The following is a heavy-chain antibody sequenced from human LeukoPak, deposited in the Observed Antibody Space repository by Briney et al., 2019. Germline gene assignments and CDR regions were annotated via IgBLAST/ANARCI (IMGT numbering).Heavy chain of an antibody. Sequence: GGSLRLSCAASGFTFDDYAMHWVRQAPGKGLEWVSGISSSGDSTYYTDSVKGRFTISRDNSKNTLYLQMNSLRAEDTAVYYCAKVPDYYDSSGYYYYYGMDVWGQGTTVTVSS. CDR1: GFTFDDYA. CDR3: AKVPDYYDSSGYYYYYGMDV. CDR2: ISSSGDST. D-gene: IGHD3-22*01. J-gene: IGHJ6*02. V-gene: IGHV3-23*01.